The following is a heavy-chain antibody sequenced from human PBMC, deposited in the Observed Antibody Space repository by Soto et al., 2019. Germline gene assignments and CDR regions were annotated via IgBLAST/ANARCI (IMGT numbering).Heavy chain of an antibody. CDR2: IYYSGST. CDR3: ARGGSSSRIGSYYYMYV. J-gene: IGHJ6*03. V-gene: IGHV4-59*01. D-gene: IGHD6-6*01. CDR1: GGSISSYY. Sequence: SETLSLTCTVSGGSISSYYWSWIRQPPGKGLEWIGYIYYSGSTNYNPSLKSRVTISVDTSKNQFSLKLSSVTAADTAVYYCARGGSSSRIGSYYYMYVWGKGTTVTVSS.